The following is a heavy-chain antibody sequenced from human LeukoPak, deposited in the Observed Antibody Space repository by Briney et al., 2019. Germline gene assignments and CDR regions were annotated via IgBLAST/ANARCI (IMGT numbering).Heavy chain of an antibody. D-gene: IGHD3-10*01. CDR3: ARVGYYYGSGSYYYNWFDP. CDR2: IYYSGST. CDR1: GGSISSGDYY. J-gene: IGHJ5*02. V-gene: IGHV4-30-4*08. Sequence: PSQTLSLTCTVSGGSISSGDYYWSWIRQPPGKGLEWIEYIYYSGSTYYNPSLKSRVTISVDTSKNQFSLKLSSVTAADTAVYYCARVGYYYGSGSYYYNWFDPWGQGTLVTVSS.